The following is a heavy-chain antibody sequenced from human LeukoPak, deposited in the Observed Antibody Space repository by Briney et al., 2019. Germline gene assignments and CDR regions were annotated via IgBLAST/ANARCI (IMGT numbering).Heavy chain of an antibody. Sequence: GGSLRLSCAASGFTFSTYAMSWVRQAPGKGLEWVSAISGSGGSTYYADSVKGRFTISRDNSKNTLYLQMNSLRAEDTAVYYCAKDPQQYYDFWSGHGAFDIWGQGTMVTVSS. CDR3: AKDPQQYYDFWSGHGAFDI. CDR1: GFTFSTYA. CDR2: ISGSGGST. J-gene: IGHJ3*02. D-gene: IGHD3-3*01. V-gene: IGHV3-23*01.